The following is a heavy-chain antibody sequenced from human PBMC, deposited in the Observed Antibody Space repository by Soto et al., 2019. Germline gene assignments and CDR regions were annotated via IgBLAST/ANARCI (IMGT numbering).Heavy chain of an antibody. CDR1: GFTFSSYG. CDR2: IRYDGSNK. J-gene: IGHJ4*02. Sequence: PGGSLRLSCVASGFTFSSYGMHWVRQAPGKGLEWVAVIRYDGSNKYYADYVKGRFTISRDNSKNRLYLQMNSLGAEDTALYYCAKTYPSHTAGVSGYFGYWGQGTLVPVS. D-gene: IGHD2-8*01. CDR3: AKTYPSHTAGVSGYFGY. V-gene: IGHV3-30*02.